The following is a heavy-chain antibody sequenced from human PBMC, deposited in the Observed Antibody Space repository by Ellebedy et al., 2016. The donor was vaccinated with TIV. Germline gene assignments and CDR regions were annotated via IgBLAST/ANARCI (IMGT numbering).Heavy chain of an antibody. CDR3: ARIWFGDLLSPEGDV. CDR2: VYDSGRT. J-gene: IGHJ6*02. V-gene: IGHV4-4*08. CDR1: GVSMSSYY. D-gene: IGHD3-10*01. Sequence: SETLSLXCKVSGVSMSSYYWSWIRQSPGKGLEWIGLVYDSGRTNHNPSLKSRVTISVDTSKNQFSLNLNSVTAADTALYYCARIWFGDLLSPEGDVWGQGTTVTVSS.